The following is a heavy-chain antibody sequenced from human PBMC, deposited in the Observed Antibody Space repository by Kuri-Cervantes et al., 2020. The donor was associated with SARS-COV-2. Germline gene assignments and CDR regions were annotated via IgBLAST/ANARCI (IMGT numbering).Heavy chain of an antibody. J-gene: IGHJ3*02. CDR3: ARAPRGDIVVVPAPDAFDI. D-gene: IGHD2-2*01. CDR2: IYYSGST. Sequence: SETLSLTCTVSGGSISSGDYYWSWIRQPPGKGLEWIRYIYYSGSTYYNPSLKSRVTISVDTSKNQFSLKLSSVTAADTAVYYCARAPRGDIVVVPAPDAFDIWGQGTMVTVSS. CDR1: GGSISSGDYY. V-gene: IGHV4-30-4*08.